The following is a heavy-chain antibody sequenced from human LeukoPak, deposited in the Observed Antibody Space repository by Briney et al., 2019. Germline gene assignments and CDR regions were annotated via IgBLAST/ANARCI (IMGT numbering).Heavy chain of an antibody. V-gene: IGHV4-4*02. J-gene: IGHJ4*02. CDR2: IYHSGST. Sequence: SETLSLTCTVSGGSISSSNWWSWVRQPPGKGLEWIGEIYHSGSTNYNPSLKSRVTISVDKSKNQFSLKLSSVTAADTAVYYCASGNPGYSSGWYQFDYWGQGTLVTVSS. CDR3: ASGNPGYSSGWYQFDY. D-gene: IGHD6-19*01. CDR1: GGSISSSNW.